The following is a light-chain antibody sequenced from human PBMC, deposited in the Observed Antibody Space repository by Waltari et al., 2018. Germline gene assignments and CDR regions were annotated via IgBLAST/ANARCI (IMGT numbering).Light chain of an antibody. CDR1: QSLFYSSNNKNY. CDR3: QQYYGIPYT. J-gene: IGKJ2*01. V-gene: IGKV4-1*01. CDR2: WAS. Sequence: DIVMTQSPDSLAVSLGERATINCQSSQSLFYSSNNKNYLAWYRQKRGHPPSLLVYWASTRECGVPDRLTGSGSGTDFTLTISSLQAEDVEVYHCQQYYGIPYTFGQGTKLEI.